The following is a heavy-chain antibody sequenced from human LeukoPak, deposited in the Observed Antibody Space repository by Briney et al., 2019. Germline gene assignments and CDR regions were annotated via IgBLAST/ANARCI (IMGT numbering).Heavy chain of an antibody. CDR1: GGTFSSYA. V-gene: IGHV1-69*01. Sequence: GSSVKVSCKASGGTFSSYAISWERQAPGQGLEWMGGIIPIFGTANYAQKFQGRVTITADESTSTAYMELSSLRSEDTAVYYCAREGGRSRGDWGYGYWGQGTLVTVSS. D-gene: IGHD7-27*01. CDR3: AREGGRSRGDWGYGY. J-gene: IGHJ4*02. CDR2: IIPIFGTA.